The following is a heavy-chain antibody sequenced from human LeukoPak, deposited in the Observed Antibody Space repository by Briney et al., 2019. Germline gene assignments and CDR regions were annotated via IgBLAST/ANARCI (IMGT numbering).Heavy chain of an antibody. J-gene: IGHJ4*02. V-gene: IGHV4-38-2*01. Sequence: SETLSLTCSVSGYSISSGYYWGWIRRPPGKGLEWIGSIYHSGGTYYNASLKSRVTISVDTSKNQFSLQLSSVTAADTAVYYCARPSGGYPVYYFDYWGQGTLVTVSS. CDR1: GYSISSGYY. CDR3: ARPSGGYPVYYFDY. D-gene: IGHD2-15*01. CDR2: IYHSGGT.